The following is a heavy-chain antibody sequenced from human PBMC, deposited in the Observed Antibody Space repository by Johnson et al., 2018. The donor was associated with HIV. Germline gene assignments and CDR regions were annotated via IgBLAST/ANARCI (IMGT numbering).Heavy chain of an antibody. CDR3: GKVSYYVFALEI. J-gene: IGHJ3*02. CDR2: IRYGGSNK. CDR1: GFTFNNYG. V-gene: IGHV3-30*02. Sequence: QVQLVESGGGVVQPGRSLRLSCAASGFTFNNYGMHWVRQAPGKGLDWVAFIRYGGSNKYYADSVKGRFTVSRDNSKNTLYLQMNRLRAEDTAGYYCGKVSYYVFALEIWGQGTMVTVSS. D-gene: IGHD3-10*02.